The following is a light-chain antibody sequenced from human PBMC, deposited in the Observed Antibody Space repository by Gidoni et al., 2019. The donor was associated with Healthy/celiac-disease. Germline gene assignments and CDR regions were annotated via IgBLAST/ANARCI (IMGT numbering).Light chain of an antibody. CDR1: QSLRHSNGYNY. CDR2: LGS. V-gene: IGKV2-28*01. CDR3: MQALQTRYT. J-gene: IGKJ2*01. Sequence: DIVMPQSPLSLPVTPGAPASISCRSSQSLRHSNGYNYLDWYLQKPGQSPQLLIYLGSNRAAGVPDRFSGSGSGTDFTLKISRVEAEDVGVYYCMQALQTRYTFGQGTKLEIK.